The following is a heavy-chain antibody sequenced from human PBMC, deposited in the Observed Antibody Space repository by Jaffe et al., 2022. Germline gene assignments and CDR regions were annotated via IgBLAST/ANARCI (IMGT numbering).Heavy chain of an antibody. J-gene: IGHJ3*02. V-gene: IGHV1-69*01. CDR1: GGTFSSYA. CDR3: ARDWVLGYCSGGSCYSHSTDAFDI. CDR2: IIPIFGTA. D-gene: IGHD2-15*01. Sequence: QVQLVQSGAEVKKPGSSVKVSCKASGGTFSSYAISWVRQAPGQGLEWMGGIIPIFGTANYAQKFQGRVTITADESTSTAYMELSSLRSEDTAVYYCARDWVLGYCSGGSCYSHSTDAFDIWGQGTMVTVSS.